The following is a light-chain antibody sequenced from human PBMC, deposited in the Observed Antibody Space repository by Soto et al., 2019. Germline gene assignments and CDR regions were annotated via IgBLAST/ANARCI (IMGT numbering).Light chain of an antibody. Sequence: QSALTQPRSVSGSPGQSVTISCTGTSSDVGTYNYVSWYQQHPGKAPKLMIYDVNYRPSGVTDRFSGSKSGNTASLTISGLQAEDEADYYFCSYAGSYTLVFGGGTKLTVL. J-gene: IGLJ2*01. CDR1: SSDVGTYNY. CDR3: CSYAGSYTLV. CDR2: DVN. V-gene: IGLV2-11*01.